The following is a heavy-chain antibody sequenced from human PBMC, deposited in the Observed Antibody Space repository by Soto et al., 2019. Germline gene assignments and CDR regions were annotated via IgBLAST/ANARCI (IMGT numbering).Heavy chain of an antibody. Sequence: PSETLSLTCTVSGASISSYYWSWIRQPPGKALEWIGYIYYSGSTNYNPSLKSRVTISVDASKSHFSLELNSVTAADTAVYYCASLYSSGLFYFDYWGQGSLVTVSS. J-gene: IGHJ4*02. CDR2: IYYSGST. V-gene: IGHV4-59*08. CDR1: GASISSYY. CDR3: ASLYSSGLFYFDY. D-gene: IGHD6-19*01.